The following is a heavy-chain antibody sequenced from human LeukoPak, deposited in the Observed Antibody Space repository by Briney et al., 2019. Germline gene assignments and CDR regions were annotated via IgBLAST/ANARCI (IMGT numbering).Heavy chain of an antibody. J-gene: IGHJ5*02. Sequence: GASVKVSCKASGGTFSSYAISWVRQAPGQGLEWIGGIIPIFGTANYAQKFQGRVTITADESTSTAYMELSSLRSEDTAVYYCARSYCSGGSCLNWFDPWGQGTLVTVSS. V-gene: IGHV1-69*01. CDR1: GGTFSSYA. D-gene: IGHD2-15*01. CDR3: ARSYCSGGSCLNWFDP. CDR2: IIPIFGTA.